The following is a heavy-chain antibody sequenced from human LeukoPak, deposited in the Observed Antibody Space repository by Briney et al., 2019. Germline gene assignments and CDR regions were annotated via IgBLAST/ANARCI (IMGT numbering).Heavy chain of an antibody. Sequence: SETLSLTCTVSGGSISSSSYYWGWIRQPPGKGLEWIGSIYYSGSTYYNPSLKSRVTISVDTSKNQFSLKLSSVTAADTAVYYCARERRDGYNHYYYYNYMDVWGKGTTVTVSS. CDR2: IYYSGST. CDR1: GGSISSSSYY. V-gene: IGHV4-39*07. CDR3: ARERRDGYNHYYYYNYMDV. D-gene: IGHD5-24*01. J-gene: IGHJ6*03.